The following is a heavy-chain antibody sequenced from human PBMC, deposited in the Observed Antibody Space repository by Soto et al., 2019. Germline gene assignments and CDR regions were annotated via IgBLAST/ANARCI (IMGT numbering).Heavy chain of an antibody. CDR3: AAVWNWALDAFDI. D-gene: IGHD1-7*01. V-gene: IGHV1-58*02. CDR1: GFTFTISA. CDR2: IVVGSGNT. J-gene: IGHJ3*02. Sequence: SVKVSCKASGFTFTISAMQWVRQARGQRLGWIGWIVVGSGNTNYAQKFQERVTITRDMSTSTAYMELSSLRSEDTAVYYCAAVWNWALDAFDIWGQGTMVTVSS.